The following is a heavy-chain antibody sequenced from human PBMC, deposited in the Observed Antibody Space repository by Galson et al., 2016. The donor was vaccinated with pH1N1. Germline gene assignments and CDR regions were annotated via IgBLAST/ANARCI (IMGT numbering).Heavy chain of an antibody. J-gene: IGHJ4*02. CDR2: INEDGSKI. CDR1: GFSLSSFW. V-gene: IGHV3-7*01. CDR3: ARSIGNIGAH. Sequence: SLRLSCAASGFSLSSFWMTWVRQAPEKGLEWVANINEDGSKIYYVDSVKGRFTISRDNAKNSLYLQMNSLRAEDTDVYYCARSIGNIGAHWGQGTLVTVSS. D-gene: IGHD5-12*01.